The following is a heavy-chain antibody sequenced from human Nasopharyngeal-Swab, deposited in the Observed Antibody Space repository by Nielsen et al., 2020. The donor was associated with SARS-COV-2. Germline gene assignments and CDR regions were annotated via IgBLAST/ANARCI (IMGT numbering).Heavy chain of an antibody. Sequence: GESLKISCEASGFTFSTYWMSWVRQAPGKGLEWVANIRQDESEKYYVDSVKDRFTISRDNAKNSLFLQMNSLRVADTAVYYCARLLEVGGTPLDYWGQGTLVSVSS. CDR2: IRQDESEK. D-gene: IGHD6-19*01. V-gene: IGHV3-7*01. CDR1: GFTFSTYW. J-gene: IGHJ4*02. CDR3: ARLLEVGGTPLDY.